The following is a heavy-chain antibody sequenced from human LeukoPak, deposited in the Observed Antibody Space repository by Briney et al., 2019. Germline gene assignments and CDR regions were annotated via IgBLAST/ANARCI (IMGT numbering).Heavy chain of an antibody. J-gene: IGHJ4*02. CDR1: GYTLTGYY. D-gene: IGHD2-15*01. CDR2: INPNSGAT. CDR3: ARDSGGNFGY. Sequence: GASVKVSCKASGYTLTGYYLHWVRQAPGQGHEWMGWINPNSGATSYAQKFQGRVTMTRDTSINTAYMELSRLRSDDTAVYYCARDSGGNFGYWGQGTLVTVSS. V-gene: IGHV1-2*02.